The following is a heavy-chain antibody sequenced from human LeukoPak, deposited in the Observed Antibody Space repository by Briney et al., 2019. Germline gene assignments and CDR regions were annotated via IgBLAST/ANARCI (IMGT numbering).Heavy chain of an antibody. D-gene: IGHD6-19*01. J-gene: IGHJ4*02. Sequence: GGSLRLSCAASGFTFSDYYMSWIRQAPGKGLEWVSYISSSGSTIYYADSVKGRFTISRDNSKNTLYLQMNSLRTEDTAVYFCAKDRAITVAGTGLEYWGQGALVTVSS. CDR1: GFTFSDYY. V-gene: IGHV3-11*04. CDR3: AKDRAITVAGTGLEY. CDR2: ISSSGSTI.